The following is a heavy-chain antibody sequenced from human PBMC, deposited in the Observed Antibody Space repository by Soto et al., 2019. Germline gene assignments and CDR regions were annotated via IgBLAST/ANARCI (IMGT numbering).Heavy chain of an antibody. J-gene: IGHJ4*02. V-gene: IGHV1-18*01. CDR1: GYTFTSYG. Sequence: ASVKVSCKASGYTFTSYGSSWVRQAPGQGLEWMGWISAYNGNTNYAQKLQGRVTMTTDTSTSTAYMELRSLRSDDTAVYYCASSLGYCSSTSCYAFDYWGQGTLVTVSS. CDR2: ISAYNGNT. CDR3: ASSLGYCSSTSCYAFDY. D-gene: IGHD2-2*01.